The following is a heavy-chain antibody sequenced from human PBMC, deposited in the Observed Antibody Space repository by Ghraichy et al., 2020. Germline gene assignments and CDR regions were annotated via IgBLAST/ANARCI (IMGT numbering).Heavy chain of an antibody. CDR3: ASPKLEAATGKPRAEYFHH. CDR1: GFTFSNYA. D-gene: IGHD1-1*01. V-gene: IGHV3-30*04. CDR2: ISYDETYK. J-gene: IGHJ1*01. Sequence: LSLTCAASGFTFSNYAMHWVCQAPGKGLEWVAVISYDETYKYYADSVQGRFTISRDNSKNTLFLVMNSLIPEDTALYYCASPKLEAATGKPRAEYFHHWGQGTLVTVSS.